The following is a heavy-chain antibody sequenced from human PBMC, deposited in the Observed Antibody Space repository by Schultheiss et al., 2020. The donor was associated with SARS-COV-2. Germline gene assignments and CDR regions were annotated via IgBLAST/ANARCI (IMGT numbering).Heavy chain of an antibody. CDR2: IDPSDSYT. Sequence: GGSLRLSCKGSGYSFTSYWISWVRQMPGKGLEWTGRIDPSDSYTNYSPSFQGHVTISADKSISTAYLQWSSLKASDTAMYYCARGYSYAPYAFDIWGQGTMVTVSS. J-gene: IGHJ3*02. CDR1: GYSFTSYW. CDR3: ARGYSYAPYAFDI. V-gene: IGHV5-10-1*01. D-gene: IGHD5-18*01.